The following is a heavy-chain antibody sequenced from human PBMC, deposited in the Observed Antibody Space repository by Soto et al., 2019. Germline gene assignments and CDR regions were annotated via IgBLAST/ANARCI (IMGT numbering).Heavy chain of an antibody. CDR3: ASHRTFWPFDS. CDR1: GGSISTRDSISARSFY. V-gene: IGHV4-39*01. CDR2: ISYSDGS. Sequence: TLSLTCTVSGGSISTRDSISARSFYWGWMRQPPGKGLQWIASISYSDGSFYNSSLKSRLTISVDTSKNQFSLSLRSVTAADTAVYYCASHRTFWPFDSWGQGTVVTVSS. J-gene: IGHJ4*02. D-gene: IGHD2-8*01.